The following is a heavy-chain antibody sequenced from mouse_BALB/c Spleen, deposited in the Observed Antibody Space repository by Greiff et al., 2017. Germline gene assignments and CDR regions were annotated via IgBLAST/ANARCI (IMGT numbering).Heavy chain of an antibody. Sequence: EVKLVESGGGLVKPGGSLKLSCAASGFTFSSYAMSWVRQSPEKRLEWVAEISSGGSYTYYPDTVTGRFTISRDNAKNTLYLEMSSLRSEDTAMYYCARDDYRHYAMDYWGQGTSVTVSS. J-gene: IGHJ4*01. CDR1: GFTFSSYA. D-gene: IGHD2-14*01. CDR2: ISSGGSYT. CDR3: ARDDYRHYAMDY. V-gene: IGHV5-9-4*01.